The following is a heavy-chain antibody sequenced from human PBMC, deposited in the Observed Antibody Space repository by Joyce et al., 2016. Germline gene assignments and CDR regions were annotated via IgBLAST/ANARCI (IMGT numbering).Heavy chain of an antibody. J-gene: IGHJ3*02. D-gene: IGHD1-26*01. Sequence: QVQLVQSGAEVKKPGSSVKVSCKASGGTFSSYAFSWVRQAPGQGLEWMGMIIPMFGTANYAQKFQRRVTIIADESTTTAYMELSSLRSEDTAVYYCAARIVGAATRAFDIWGQGTMVTVSS. CDR2: IIPMFGTA. CDR1: GGTFSSYA. CDR3: AARIVGAATRAFDI. V-gene: IGHV1-69*18.